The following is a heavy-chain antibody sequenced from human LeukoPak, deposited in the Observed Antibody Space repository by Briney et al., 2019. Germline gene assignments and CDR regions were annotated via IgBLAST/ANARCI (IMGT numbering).Heavy chain of an antibody. CDR1: GFTSSSYW. CDR2: INSDGSST. V-gene: IGHV3-74*01. Sequence: GGPLRPSCAPSGFTSSSYWIHWVRQAPRKGLVWVSRINSDGSSTSYADSVKGRFTISRDNAKNTLYLQMNSLRAEDTAVYYCARGAWFDPWGQGTLVTVSS. CDR3: ARGAWFDP. J-gene: IGHJ5*02.